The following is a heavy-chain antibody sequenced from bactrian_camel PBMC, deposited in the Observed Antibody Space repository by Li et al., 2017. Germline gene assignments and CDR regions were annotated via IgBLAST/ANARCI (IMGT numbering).Heavy chain of an antibody. J-gene: IGHJ6*01. CDR2: IASDGTT. D-gene: IGHD1*01. V-gene: IGHV3S53*01. Sequence: HVQLVESGGGSVQTGGSLRLSREVSGVIDDSIVIAWFRQGSGKEREGVATIASDGTTSYLDSVKGRFTISKDNAKNTLYLQMNSLKPEDTAMYYCAADCLYCDDPRDACFGYWGQGTQVTVS. CDR1: GVIDDSIV. CDR3: AADCLYCDDPRDACFGY.